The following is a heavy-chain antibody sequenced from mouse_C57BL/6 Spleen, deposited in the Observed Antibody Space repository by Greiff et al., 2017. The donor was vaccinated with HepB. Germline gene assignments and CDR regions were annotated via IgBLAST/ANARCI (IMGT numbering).Heavy chain of an antibody. V-gene: IGHV1-64*01. J-gene: IGHJ4*01. CDR2: IHPNSGST. Sequence: QVQLQQPGAELVKPGASVKLSCKASGYTFTSYWMHWVKQRPGQGLEWIGMIHPNSGSTNYNEKFKSKATLTVDKSSSTAYMQLSSLTSEDSAVYYCARWGSNYVGAMDYWGQGTSVTVSS. CDR3: ARWGSNYVGAMDY. CDR1: GYTFTSYW. D-gene: IGHD2-5*01.